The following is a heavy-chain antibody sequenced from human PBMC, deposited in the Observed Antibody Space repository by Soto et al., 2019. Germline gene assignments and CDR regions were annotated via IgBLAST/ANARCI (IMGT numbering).Heavy chain of an antibody. CDR3: ARDVPVVAAPRLDL. Sequence: QVQLVQSGAEVKKPGASVKVSCKASGYTFTNYGITWVRQAPGQGLERMGWISGYNANTNYAQRLQGRVTMTTDTSRSTAYMELRSLRSDDTAVYYCARDVPVVAAPRLDLWGQGTLITVSS. J-gene: IGHJ5*02. CDR2: ISGYNANT. CDR1: GYTFTNYG. D-gene: IGHD2-15*01. V-gene: IGHV1-18*01.